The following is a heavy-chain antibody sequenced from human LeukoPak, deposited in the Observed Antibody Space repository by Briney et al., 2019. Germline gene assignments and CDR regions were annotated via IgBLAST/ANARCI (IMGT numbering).Heavy chain of an antibody. Sequence: SGTLSLTCAVSGGSISSSNWWSWVRQPPGKGLAWIGEIYHSGSTNYNPSLKSRVTISVDKSKNQFSLKLSSVTAADTAVYYCARGILWFGELSHDAFDIWGQGTMVTVSS. J-gene: IGHJ3*02. D-gene: IGHD3-10*01. CDR3: ARGILWFGELSHDAFDI. CDR2: IYHSGST. CDR1: GGSISSSNW. V-gene: IGHV4-4*02.